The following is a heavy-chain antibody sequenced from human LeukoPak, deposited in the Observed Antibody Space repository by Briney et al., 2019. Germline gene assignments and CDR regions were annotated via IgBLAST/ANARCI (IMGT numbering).Heavy chain of an antibody. D-gene: IGHD4-17*01. J-gene: IGHJ4*02. V-gene: IGHV3-11*01. CDR2: ISSSGSTI. CDR3: ARDFRATVTTWVNY. Sequence: GGSLRLSCAASGFTFSDYYMSWIRQAPGEGLEWVSYISSSGSTIYYADSVKGRFTISRDNAKNSLYLQMNSLRAEDTAVYYCARDFRATVTTWVNYWGQGTLVTVSS. CDR1: GFTFSDYY.